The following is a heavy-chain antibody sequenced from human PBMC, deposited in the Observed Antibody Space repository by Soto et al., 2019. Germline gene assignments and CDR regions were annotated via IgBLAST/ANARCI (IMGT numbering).Heavy chain of an antibody. Sequence: SETLSLTCTVSGGSISSSSYYWGWIRQPPGKGLEWIGSIYYSGSTYYNPSLKSRATISVDTSKKQFSLKLSSVTAADTAVYYCARLGCSGGSCYAYYFDYWGQGTLVTVSS. CDR1: GGSISSSSYY. CDR2: IYYSGST. V-gene: IGHV4-39*01. D-gene: IGHD2-15*01. CDR3: ARLGCSGGSCYAYYFDY. J-gene: IGHJ4*02.